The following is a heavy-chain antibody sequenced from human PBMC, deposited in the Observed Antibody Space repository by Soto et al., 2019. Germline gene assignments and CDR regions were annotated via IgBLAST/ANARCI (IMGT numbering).Heavy chain of an antibody. CDR3: ARGNPFNYAGFDV. CDR1: GYSFIDFD. Sequence: SVKVYCNASGYSFIDFDIGWLRQASGQGPEWMGWMNAKSGDTFFAQRFQGKFNMTWDTSLSTAYMEVGSLTSDDTAMYYCARGNPFNYAGFDVWGQGTTVTV. V-gene: IGHV1-8*01. D-gene: IGHD3-16*01. CDR2: MNAKSGDT. J-gene: IGHJ6*02.